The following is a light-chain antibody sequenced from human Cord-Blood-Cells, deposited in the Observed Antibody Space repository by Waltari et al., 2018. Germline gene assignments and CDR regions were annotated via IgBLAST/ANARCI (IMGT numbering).Light chain of an antibody. CDR3: QQRSNWPLYT. CDR2: DAS. Sequence: EIVLTQSPATLSLSPGERAILSCRASQSVSSYLAWYQQKPGQAPRLLIYDASNRATGIPARFSGSGSWTDFTLTISSLEPEDFAVYYCQQRSNWPLYTFGQGTKLEIK. V-gene: IGKV3-11*01. CDR1: QSVSSY. J-gene: IGKJ2*01.